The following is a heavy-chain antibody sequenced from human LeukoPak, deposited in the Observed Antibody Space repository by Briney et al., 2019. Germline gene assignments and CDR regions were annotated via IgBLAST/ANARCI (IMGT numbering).Heavy chain of an antibody. V-gene: IGHV1-69*05. CDR3: ERGLGSIAARPGYYYYYMDV. CDR2: IIPIFGTA. J-gene: IGHJ6*03. D-gene: IGHD6-6*01. Sequence: ASVKVSCKASGGTFSSYAISWVRQAPGQWLEWMGGIIPIFGTANYAQKFQGRVTITTDESTSTAYMELSSLRSEDTAVYYCERGLGSIAARPGYYYYYMDVWGKGTTVTVSS. CDR1: GGTFSSYA.